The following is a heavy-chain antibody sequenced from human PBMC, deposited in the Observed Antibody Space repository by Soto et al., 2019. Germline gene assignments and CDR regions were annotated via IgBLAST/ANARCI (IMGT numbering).Heavy chain of an antibody. Sequence: EVQLVASGGNLVQPGGSLRLSCAGSGFTFSDYYIDWVRQAPGKGLEWVGRARDKGNSYSTDYGASVRGRFTVSRDGSKNSLYLQMNSQETGDTALSYCVISLPGTTAFDYWGRGNLVTVSS. V-gene: IGHV3-72*01. CDR2: ARDKGNSYST. D-gene: IGHD1-1*01. J-gene: IGHJ4*02. CDR1: GFTFSDYY. CDR3: VISLPGTTAFDY.